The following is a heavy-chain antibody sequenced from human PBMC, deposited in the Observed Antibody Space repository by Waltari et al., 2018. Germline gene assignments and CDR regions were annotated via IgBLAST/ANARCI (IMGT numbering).Heavy chain of an antibody. V-gene: IGHV3-7*01. D-gene: IGHD3-22*01. CDR2: IKQDGSEK. CDR3: ARLVKDSSGYYEELDY. J-gene: IGHJ4*02. Sequence: VQLQQWGAGLLKPSETLSLTCAVFGGSFSDFYWSWIRQPPGKGLEWVANIKQDGSEKYYVDSVKGRFTISRDNAKNSLYLQMNSLRAEDTAVYYCARLVKDSSGYYEELDYWGQGTLVTVSS. CDR1: GGSFSDFY.